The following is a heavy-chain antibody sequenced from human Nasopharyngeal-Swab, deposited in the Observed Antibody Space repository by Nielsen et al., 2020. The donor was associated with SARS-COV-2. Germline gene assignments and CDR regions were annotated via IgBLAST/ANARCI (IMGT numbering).Heavy chain of an antibody. CDR2: IYHSGST. CDR1: GYSISSGYY. J-gene: IGHJ4*02. Sequence: SETLSLTCAVSGYSISSGYYWGWIRQPPGKGLEWIGSIYHSGSTYYNPSLKSRATISVDTSKNQFSLKLSSVTAADTAVYYCARQVVVETHNFDYWGQGTLVTVSS. V-gene: IGHV4-38-2*01. CDR3: ARQVVVETHNFDY. D-gene: IGHD2-21*01.